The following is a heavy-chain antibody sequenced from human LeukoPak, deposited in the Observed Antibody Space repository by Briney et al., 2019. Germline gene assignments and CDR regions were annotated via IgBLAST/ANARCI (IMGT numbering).Heavy chain of an antibody. V-gene: IGHV4-61*02. J-gene: IGHJ4*02. CDR1: GGSISSGSYY. CDR3: AREAPRPDS. CDR2: ISSSGST. Sequence: SETLSLTCTVSGGSISSGSYYWSWFRQPAGKGLEWIGRISSSGSTNYNPSLKSRVTMSVDTSKNQLLLKLRSLTATDTAVYYCAREAPRPDSWGQGNLVTVSS.